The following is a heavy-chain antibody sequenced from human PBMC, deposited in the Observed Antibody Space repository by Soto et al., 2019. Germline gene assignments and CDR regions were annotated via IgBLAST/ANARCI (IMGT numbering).Heavy chain of an antibody. CDR2: IDPSGRTT. CDR3: ATNVGSTVGPDFDY. Sequence: ASVKVSCKASGYTLTTYYIHWVRQAPGQGLEWMGIIDPSGRTTNYAQKFQDRVTMTRDTSTNTVYMQLSGLRFEDTAMYYCATNVGSTVGPDFDYWGQGTLVTVSS. V-gene: IGHV1-46*01. D-gene: IGHD1-26*01. J-gene: IGHJ4*02. CDR1: GYTLTTYY.